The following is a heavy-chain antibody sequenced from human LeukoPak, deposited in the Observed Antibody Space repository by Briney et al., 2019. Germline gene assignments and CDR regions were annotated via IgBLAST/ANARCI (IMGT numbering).Heavy chain of an antibody. Sequence: PGGSLRLSCVASGFIFSNYWMYWVRQVPGKGLVWVSRINGDGSYGASVKGRFTISRDNSKNTLYLQMNSLRAEDTAVYYCAKDQSIAAGVNWFDPWGQGTLVTVSS. CDR1: GFIFSNYW. D-gene: IGHD6-25*01. J-gene: IGHJ5*02. CDR3: AKDQSIAAGVNWFDP. CDR2: INGDGS. V-gene: IGHV3-74*01.